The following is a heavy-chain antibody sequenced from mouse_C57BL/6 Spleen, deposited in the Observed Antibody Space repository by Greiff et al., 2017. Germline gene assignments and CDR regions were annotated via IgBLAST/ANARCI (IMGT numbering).Heavy chain of an antibody. V-gene: IGHV5-6*02. CDR1: GFTFSSYG. Sequence: DVKLVESGGDLVKPGGSLKLSCAASGFTFSSYGMSWVRQTPDKRLEWVATISSGGSYTYYPDSVKGRFTISRDNAKNTLYLQMSSLKSEDTAMYYCARLRSTMVTTGFAYWGQGTLVTVSA. CDR2: ISSGGSYT. D-gene: IGHD2-2*01. CDR3: ARLRSTMVTTGFAY. J-gene: IGHJ3*01.